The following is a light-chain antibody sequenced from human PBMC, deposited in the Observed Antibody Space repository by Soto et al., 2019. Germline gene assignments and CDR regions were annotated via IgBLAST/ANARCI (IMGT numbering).Light chain of an antibody. CDR2: VNSDGNH. Sequence: QSVLTQSPSASASLGASVKLTCTLSSGHTTYAIAWHQQHPEKGPRYLMKVNSDGNHYKGDGIPDRFSGSSSGAERYLTISSLQSADEADYYCQTWGTGIVVFGGGTKLT. CDR1: SGHTTYA. J-gene: IGLJ3*02. V-gene: IGLV4-69*01. CDR3: QTWGTGIVV.